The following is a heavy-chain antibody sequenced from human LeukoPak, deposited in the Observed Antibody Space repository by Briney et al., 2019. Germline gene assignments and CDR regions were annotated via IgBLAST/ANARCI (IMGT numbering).Heavy chain of an antibody. CDR2: ISGSGGST. D-gene: IGHD6-13*01. Sequence: GRSLRLSCAASGFTFSSYGMSWVRQAPGKGLEWVSAISGSGGSTYYADSVKGRFTISRDNSKNTLYLQMNSLRAEDTAVYYCAREGSSKFGFGSWGQGTLVTISS. CDR1: GFTFSSYG. CDR3: AREGSSKFGFGS. J-gene: IGHJ5*01. V-gene: IGHV3-23*01.